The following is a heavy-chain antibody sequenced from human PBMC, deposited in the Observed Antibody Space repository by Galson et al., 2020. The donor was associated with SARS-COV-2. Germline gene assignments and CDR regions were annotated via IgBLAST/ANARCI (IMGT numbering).Heavy chain of an antibody. CDR2: TLYSGTT. V-gene: IGHV4-39*01. Sequence: SETPSLTCTVPGGPISSSRYYWGWTRHPPGKGLEWIGSTLYSGTTYYNPSLKSRVPASVDTSKNQFSLKLSSVTAADTSIYYCARLFNTGTYGGGQLDHWGQGALVTVSS. D-gene: IGHD1-7*01. CDR3: ARLFNTGTYGGGQLDH. CDR1: GGPISSSRYY. J-gene: IGHJ4*02.